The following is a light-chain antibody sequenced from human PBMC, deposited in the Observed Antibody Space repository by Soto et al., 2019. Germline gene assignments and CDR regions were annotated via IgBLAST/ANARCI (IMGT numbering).Light chain of an antibody. V-gene: IGKV3-15*01. Sequence: EIVMTQSPATLSVSPGDRATLSCRASQSVSTNLAWYQQKPGQAPTLLIYAASTRATGIPARFTGSGSGTDFTLTIASLQSEDFAVYYCQEYSKWPLFTFGPGTRVDIK. J-gene: IGKJ3*01. CDR1: QSVSTN. CDR3: QEYSKWPLFT. CDR2: AAS.